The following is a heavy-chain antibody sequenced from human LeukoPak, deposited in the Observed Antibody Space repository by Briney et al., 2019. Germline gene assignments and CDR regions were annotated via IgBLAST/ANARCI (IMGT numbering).Heavy chain of an antibody. J-gene: IGHJ4*02. Sequence: SQTLSLTCVISGDSVSSNSAAWNWIRQSPSRGLEWLGRTYYRSKWYNDYAISVKSRITINPDTSKNQFSLQLKSVTPEDTAVYYCARDLVGRLQHNLVGYFDYWGQGTLVTVSS. CDR2: TYYRSKWYN. V-gene: IGHV6-1*01. CDR1: GDSVSSNSAA. D-gene: IGHD5-24*01. CDR3: ARDLVGRLQHNLVGYFDY.